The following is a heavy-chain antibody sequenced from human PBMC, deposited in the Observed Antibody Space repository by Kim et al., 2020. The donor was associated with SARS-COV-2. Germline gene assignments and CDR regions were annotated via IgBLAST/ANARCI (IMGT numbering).Heavy chain of an antibody. Sequence: GGSLRLSCAASGFTFSSYDMHWVRQAPGKGLEWVSAIGTAGDTYYPGSVKGRFTISRENAKNSLYLQMNSLRAGDTAVYYCARGYCSGGSCSYYYFDYWGQGTLVTVSS. CDR2: IGTAGDT. CDR3: ARGYCSGGSCSYYYFDY. CDR1: GFTFSSYD. J-gene: IGHJ4*02. V-gene: IGHV3-13*01. D-gene: IGHD2-15*01.